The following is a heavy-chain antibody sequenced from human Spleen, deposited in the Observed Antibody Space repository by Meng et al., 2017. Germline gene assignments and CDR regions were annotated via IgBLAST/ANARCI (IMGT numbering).Heavy chain of an antibody. Sequence: GESLKISCAASGFTFSSYAMSWVRQAPGKGLEWVSAISGSGGSTYYADSVKGRFTISRDNSKNMLYLQMNSLRAEDTAVYYCAKDYRSRTRTNFDYWGQGTLVTVSS. V-gene: IGHV3-23*01. D-gene: IGHD1/OR15-1a*01. J-gene: IGHJ4*02. CDR1: GFTFSSYA. CDR2: ISGSGGST. CDR3: AKDYRSRTRTNFDY.